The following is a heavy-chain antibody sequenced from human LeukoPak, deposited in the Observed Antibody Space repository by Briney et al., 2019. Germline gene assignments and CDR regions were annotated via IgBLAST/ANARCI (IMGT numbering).Heavy chain of an antibody. J-gene: IGHJ4*02. CDR1: GGTFSSYA. Sequence: ASVKVSCKASGGTFSSYAISWVRQAPGQGLEWMGRIIPILGIANYAQKFQGRVTITADKSTSTAYMELSSLRSEDTAVYYCASRGRGYCSGGSCYADDYWGQGTLVTVSS. D-gene: IGHD2-15*01. CDR3: ASRGRGYCSGGSCYADDY. V-gene: IGHV1-69*04. CDR2: IIPILGIA.